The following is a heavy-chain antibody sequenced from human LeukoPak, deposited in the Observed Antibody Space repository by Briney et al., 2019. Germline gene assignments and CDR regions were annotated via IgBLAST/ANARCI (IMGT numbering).Heavy chain of an antibody. CDR3: ARDPESGHDFFDY. CDR2: IYTSGST. D-gene: IGHD5-12*01. J-gene: IGHJ4*02. Sequence: SSETLSLTCTVSGGSISSGSYYWSWIRQPAGKGLEWIGRIYTSGSTNYNPSLKSRVTISVDTSKNQFSLKLGSVTAADTAVYYCARDPESGHDFFDYWGQGTLVTVSS. CDR1: GGSISSGSYY. V-gene: IGHV4-61*02.